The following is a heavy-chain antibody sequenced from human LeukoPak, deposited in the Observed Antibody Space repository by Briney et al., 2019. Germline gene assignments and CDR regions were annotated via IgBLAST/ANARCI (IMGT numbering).Heavy chain of an antibody. Sequence: SETLSLTCTVPGGSISSYYWSWIRQPPGKRLEWIGYIYYSGSTNYNPSLKSRVTISVDTSKNQFSLKLSSVTAADTAVYYCARRYSGSPGGAFDIWGQGTMVTVSS. D-gene: IGHD1-26*01. CDR2: IYYSGST. V-gene: IGHV4-59*01. CDR3: ARRYSGSPGGAFDI. CDR1: GGSISSYY. J-gene: IGHJ3*02.